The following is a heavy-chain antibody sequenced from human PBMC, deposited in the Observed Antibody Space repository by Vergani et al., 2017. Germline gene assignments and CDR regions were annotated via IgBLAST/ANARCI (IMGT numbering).Heavy chain of an antibody. J-gene: IGHJ4*02. D-gene: IGHD1-1*01. CDR2: IYPADSDT. CDR1: EYSFGNYW. CDR3: ARHTTYTDS. Sequence: EAELVHSGPEMRKPGESLKISCKGSEYSFGNYWIGWVRQMPGKGLEWMGIIYPADSDTRYSPSFQGQVTISADKSISTAFLQWDSLKASDTALYYCARHTTYTDSWGQGTLVTVSS. V-gene: IGHV5-51*01.